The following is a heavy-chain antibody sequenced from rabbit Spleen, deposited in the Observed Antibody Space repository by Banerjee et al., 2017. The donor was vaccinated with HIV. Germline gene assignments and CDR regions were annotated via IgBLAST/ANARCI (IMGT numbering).Heavy chain of an antibody. V-gene: IGHV1S45*01. CDR3: ARDLDGVIGWNFGW. D-gene: IGHD1-1*01. J-gene: IGHJ4*01. Sequence: QEQLKESGGGLVQPGGSLKLSCTVSGFSLSSNYMSWVRQAPGKGLEWVACAYAGSSGSTYSATWANGRFTISKTSSTTVTLQMTSLTAADTATYFCARDLDGVIGWNFGWWGQGTLVTVS. CDR1: GFSLSSNYM. CDR2: AYAGSSGST.